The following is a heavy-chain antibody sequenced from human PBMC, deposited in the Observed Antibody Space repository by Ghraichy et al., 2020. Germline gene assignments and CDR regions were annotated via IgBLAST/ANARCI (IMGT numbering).Heavy chain of an antibody. CDR2: IYYSGST. D-gene: IGHD3-22*01. Sequence: SETLSLTCTVSGGSISSGGYYWSWIRQHPGKGLEWIGYIYYSGSTYYNPSLKSRVTISVDTSKNQFSLKLSSVTAADTAVYYCARGDFTYYYDSSGYYGHEPPDYWGQGTLVTVSS. V-gene: IGHV4-31*03. CDR3: ARGDFTYYYDSSGYYGHEPPDY. J-gene: IGHJ4*02. CDR1: GGSISSGGYY.